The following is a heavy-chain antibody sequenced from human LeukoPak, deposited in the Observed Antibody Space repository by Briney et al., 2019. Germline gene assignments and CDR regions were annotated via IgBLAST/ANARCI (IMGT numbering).Heavy chain of an antibody. V-gene: IGHV3-23*01. CDR3: AKRLLTSLTSGRVNSYYYYGMDV. J-gene: IGHJ6*02. Sequence: GGSLRLSCAASGFSFSAHWMHWVRQAPGKGLEWVSAVSGSGGSTYYADSVKGRFTISRDNAKNSLYLQMNSLRAEDTAVYYCAKRLLTSLTSGRVNSYYYYGMDVWGQGTTVTVSS. CDR1: GFSFSAHW. CDR2: VSGSGGST. D-gene: IGHD3-10*01.